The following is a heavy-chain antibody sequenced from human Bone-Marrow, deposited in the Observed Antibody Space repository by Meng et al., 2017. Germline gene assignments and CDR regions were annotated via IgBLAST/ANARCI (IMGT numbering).Heavy chain of an antibody. CDR2: ISGSGGSA. J-gene: IGHJ4*02. Sequence: GESLKISCAASGFTVSSNYMSWVRQAPGKGLEWVSAISGSGGSAYYADSVKGRFTISRDNSKNTLYLQMNSLRAEDTAVYYCAKLNYYDSSGSFDYWGQGTLVTVSS. D-gene: IGHD3-22*01. CDR1: GFTVSSNY. V-gene: IGHV3-23*01. CDR3: AKLNYYDSSGSFDY.